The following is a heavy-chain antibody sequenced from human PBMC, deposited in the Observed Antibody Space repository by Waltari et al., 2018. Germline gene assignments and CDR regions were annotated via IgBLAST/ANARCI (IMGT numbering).Heavy chain of an antibody. Sequence: QVQLVQSGAEVKKPGSSVKVSCKASGGTFSSYAISWVRQAPGQGLEWMGGIIPIFGTANYAQKCQGRVTITTDESTGTAYMELSSLRSEDTAVYYCAREARDYYGSGSYYVDYWGQGTLVTVSS. CDR2: IIPIFGTA. D-gene: IGHD3-10*01. CDR1: GGTFSSYA. J-gene: IGHJ4*02. V-gene: IGHV1-69*05. CDR3: AREARDYYGSGSYYVDY.